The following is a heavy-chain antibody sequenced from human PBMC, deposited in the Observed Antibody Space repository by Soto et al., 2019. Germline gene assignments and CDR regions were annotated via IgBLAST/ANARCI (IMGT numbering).Heavy chain of an antibody. CDR2: IYYSGST. CDR1: GGSISSGDYY. J-gene: IGHJ6*02. CDR3: ARLAYTKTYYYDSSGYPPRYGMDV. D-gene: IGHD3-22*01. V-gene: IGHV4-30-4*01. Sequence: PSETLSLTCTVSGGSISSGDYYWSWIRQPPGKGLEWIGYIYYSGSTYYNPSLKSRVTISVDTSKNQFFLKLSSVTAADTAVYYCARLAYTKTYYYDSSGYPPRYGMDVWGQGTTVTVSS.